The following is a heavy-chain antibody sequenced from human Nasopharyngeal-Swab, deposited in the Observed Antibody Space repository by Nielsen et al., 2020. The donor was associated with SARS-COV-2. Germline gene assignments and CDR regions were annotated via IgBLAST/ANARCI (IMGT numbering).Heavy chain of an antibody. Sequence: GGSLRLSCAASGFTFSTYTMNWVRQAPGKGPEWVSYISSSSSAIYYADSVKGRFTISRDNAKNSLYLQMNSLRAEDTAVYYCARGYYGDYAVYWGQGTLVTVSS. D-gene: IGHD4-17*01. J-gene: IGHJ4*02. CDR1: GFTFSTYT. CDR3: ARGYYGDYAVY. CDR2: ISSSSSAI. V-gene: IGHV3-48*04.